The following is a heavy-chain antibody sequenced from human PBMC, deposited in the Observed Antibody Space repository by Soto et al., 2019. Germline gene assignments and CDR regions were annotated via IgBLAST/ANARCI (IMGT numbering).Heavy chain of an antibody. J-gene: IGHJ5*02. CDR2: IYYSGST. D-gene: IGHD3-10*01. Sequence: QLQLQESGPGLVKPSETLSLTCTVSGGSISSSSYYWGWIRQPPGKGLEGIGSIYYSGSTYYNPSHKRRVPISVDTSKNQFSLKLSSVTAADTAVYYCARLELRGRRDGYNPWGQGTLFTVSS. CDR3: ARLELRGRRDGYNP. CDR1: GGSISSSSYY. V-gene: IGHV4-39*01.